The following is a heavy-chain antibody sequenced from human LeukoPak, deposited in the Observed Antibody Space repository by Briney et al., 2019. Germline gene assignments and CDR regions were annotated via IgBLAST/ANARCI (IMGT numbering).Heavy chain of an antibody. CDR2: INHSGST. V-gene: IGHV4-34*01. CDR3: AREGYSGYGTLIGPYYYYGMDV. Sequence: SETLSLTCAVYGGSFSGYYWSWIRQPPGKGLEWIGEINHSGSTNYNPSLKSRVTISVDTSKNQFSLKLSSVTAADTAVYYCAREGYSGYGTLIGPYYYYGMDVWGQGTTVTVSS. CDR1: GGSFSGYY. J-gene: IGHJ6*02. D-gene: IGHD5-12*01.